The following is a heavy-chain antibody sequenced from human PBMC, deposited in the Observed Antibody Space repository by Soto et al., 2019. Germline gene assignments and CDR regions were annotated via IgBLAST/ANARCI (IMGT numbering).Heavy chain of an antibody. CDR1: GGSISSGGYS. Sequence: SETLSLTCAVSGGSISSGGYSWSWIRQPPGKGLECIGYIYHSGSTYYNPSLKSRVTISVDTSKNQFSLKVTSVTAADTAVYYCARLHGYCISSSCHGHYAMDVWGQGTTVTVSS. V-gene: IGHV4-30-2*01. CDR2: IYHSGST. J-gene: IGHJ6*02. CDR3: ARLHGYCISSSCHGHYAMDV. D-gene: IGHD2-2*01.